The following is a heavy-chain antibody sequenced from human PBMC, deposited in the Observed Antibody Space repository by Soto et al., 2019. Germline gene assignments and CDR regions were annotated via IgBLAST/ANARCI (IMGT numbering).Heavy chain of an antibody. D-gene: IGHD3-10*01. Sequence: SETLSLTCAVSGYSISSGYYWGWIRRPPGKGLEWIGSIYHSGSTYNNPSLKSRVTISVDTSKNQFSLKLSSVTAADTAVYYCERDTANQGSYFDDWGQGTLVTVSS. J-gene: IGHJ4*02. CDR1: GYSISSGYY. CDR3: ERDTANQGSYFDD. V-gene: IGHV4-38-2*02. CDR2: IYHSGST.